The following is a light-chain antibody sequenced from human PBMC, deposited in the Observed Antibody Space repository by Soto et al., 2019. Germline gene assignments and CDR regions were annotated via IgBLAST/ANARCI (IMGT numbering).Light chain of an antibody. V-gene: IGKV3-11*01. J-gene: IGKJ3*01. CDR2: DAS. Sequence: EIVMTQSPPTLSLSPGERATLSCRASQSVSSYLAWYQQKPGQAPRLLIYDASNRATAIPARFSGSGSGTDFTLTISSLEPEDFAVYYCQQRSNWPSFTFGPGTKVDIK. CDR1: QSVSSY. CDR3: QQRSNWPSFT.